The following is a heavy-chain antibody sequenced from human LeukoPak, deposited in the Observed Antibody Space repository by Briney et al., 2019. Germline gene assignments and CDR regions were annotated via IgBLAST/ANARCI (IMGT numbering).Heavy chain of an antibody. Sequence: ASVKVSCKASGYTFTGYYMHWVRQAPGQGLEWMGWINPNSGGTNYAQKFQGRVTMTRDTSISTAYMGLSRLRSDDTAVYYCARGGLIMVRGRVWFDPWGQGTLVTVSS. D-gene: IGHD3-10*01. CDR1: GYTFTGYY. V-gene: IGHV1-2*02. CDR3: ARGGLIMVRGRVWFDP. CDR2: INPNSGGT. J-gene: IGHJ5*02.